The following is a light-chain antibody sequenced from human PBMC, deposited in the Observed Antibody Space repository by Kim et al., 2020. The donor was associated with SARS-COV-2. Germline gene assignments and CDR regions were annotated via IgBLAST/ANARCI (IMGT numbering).Light chain of an antibody. Sequence: APGKTARSTCGGNNIGSNSVHWYQQKPGQAPVLVIYYDSDRPSGIPERFSGSNSGNTAPLTISRVEAGDEADYYCQVWDSSSDHRVFGGGTQLTVL. V-gene: IGLV3-21*04. CDR2: YDS. J-gene: IGLJ3*02. CDR3: QVWDSSSDHRV. CDR1: NIGSNS.